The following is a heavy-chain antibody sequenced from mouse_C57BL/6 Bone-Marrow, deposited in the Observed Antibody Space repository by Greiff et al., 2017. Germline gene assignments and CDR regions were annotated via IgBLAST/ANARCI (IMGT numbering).Heavy chain of an antibody. Sequence: EVKLVESEGGLVQPGSSMKLSCTASGFTFSDYYMAWVRQVPEQGLEWVANINSDGSSTYYLDSLKSRFIISGDNAKNILYLQMSSLKSEDAATYCCAREYGSSDWYFDVWGKGTTVTVSS. D-gene: IGHD1-1*01. J-gene: IGHJ1*03. CDR2: INSDGSST. V-gene: IGHV5-16*01. CDR3: AREYGSSDWYFDV. CDR1: GFTFSDYY.